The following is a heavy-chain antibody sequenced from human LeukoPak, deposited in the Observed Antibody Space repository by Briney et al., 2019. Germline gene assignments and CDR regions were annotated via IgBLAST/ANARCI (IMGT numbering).Heavy chain of an antibody. CDR2: FDPEGGET. J-gene: IGHJ4*02. Sequence: ASVKVSCKVSGYTLTELSMHWVRQAPGKGLEWMGGFDPEGGETIYAQKFQGRVTMTEDTSTDTAYMELSSLRSEDTAVYYCATVARHYDFWSGFFDYWGQGTLVTVSS. D-gene: IGHD3-3*01. V-gene: IGHV1-24*01. CDR1: GYTLTELS. CDR3: ATVARHYDFWSGFFDY.